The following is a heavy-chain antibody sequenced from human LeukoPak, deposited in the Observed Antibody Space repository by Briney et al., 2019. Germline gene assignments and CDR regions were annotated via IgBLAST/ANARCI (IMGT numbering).Heavy chain of an antibody. V-gene: IGHV4-34*01. CDR2: INHSGST. CDR3: ARGCITIFGVVIKRHNWFDP. Sequence: SETLSLTCAVYGGSFSGYYWSWIRQPPGKGLEWIGEINHSGSTNYNPSLKSRVTISVDTSKNQFSLNLSSVTAADTAVYYCARGCITIFGVVIKRHNWFDPWGQGTLVTVSS. CDR1: GGSFSGYY. D-gene: IGHD3-3*01. J-gene: IGHJ5*02.